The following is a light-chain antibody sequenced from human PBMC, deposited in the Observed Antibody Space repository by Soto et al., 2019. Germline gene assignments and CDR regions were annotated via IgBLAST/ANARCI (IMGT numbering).Light chain of an antibody. J-gene: IGKJ1*01. CDR2: GAS. V-gene: IGKV3-20*01. Sequence: EILLTQSPATLSLSPGERATLSCRASQGVRRYLAWYQKKPGKAPRLLIYGASNRATGIPDRLSGSGYETDLSITINRLETEEFEVYLCQQYGSSPWTFGQGTKVDI. CDR3: QQYGSSPWT. CDR1: QGVRRY.